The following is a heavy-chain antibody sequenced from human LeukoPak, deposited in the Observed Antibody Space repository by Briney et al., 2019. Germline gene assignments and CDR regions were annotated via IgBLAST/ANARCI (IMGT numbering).Heavy chain of an antibody. Sequence: ASVKVSCKASGYTFTDYYMHWVRQAPGQGLEWMGWINSNSGGTKYAQKFQGRVTMTRDTSISTAYMELRSLRSDDTAVYYCARDALVGATGNWFDPWGQGTLVTVSS. CDR3: ARDALVGATGNWFDP. CDR1: GYTFTDYY. CDR2: INSNSGGT. D-gene: IGHD1-26*01. J-gene: IGHJ5*02. V-gene: IGHV1-2*02.